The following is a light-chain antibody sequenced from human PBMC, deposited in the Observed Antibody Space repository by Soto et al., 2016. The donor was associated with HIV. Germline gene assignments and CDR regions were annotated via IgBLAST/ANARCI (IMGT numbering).Light chain of an antibody. CDR2: GAS. Sequence: DIQMTQSPSSLSASVGDRVTITCRASQSIKKYLNWYQQKPGRAPKLLIYGASSLESGVPPRFSGSGSGTEFTLTISNLQPEDFATYYCQKSYSTPLTFGQGTRLEI. V-gene: IGKV1-39*01. CDR3: QKSYSTPLT. J-gene: IGKJ5*01. CDR1: QSIKKY.